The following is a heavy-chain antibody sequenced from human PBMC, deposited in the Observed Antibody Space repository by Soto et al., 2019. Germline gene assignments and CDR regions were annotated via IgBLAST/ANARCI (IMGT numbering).Heavy chain of an antibody. CDR3: VKGSATSRPYYFDY. CDR1: GFRFSSYA. Sequence: GGSLRLSCAASGFRFSSYAMSWVRQAPGKGLEWVSAIIGAGDDTFHADSVKGRLTISRDNSKNTLFLQMNSLRADDTALYYCVKGSATSRPYYFDYWGQGTLVTVSS. J-gene: IGHJ4*02. V-gene: IGHV3-23*01. CDR2: IIGAGDDT.